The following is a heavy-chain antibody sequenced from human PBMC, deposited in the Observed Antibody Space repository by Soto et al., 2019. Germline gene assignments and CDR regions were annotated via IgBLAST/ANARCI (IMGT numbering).Heavy chain of an antibody. CDR2: ISYDGSNK. V-gene: IGHV3-30*18. CDR3: AKDLSLITIFGVVIPDYYGMDV. Sequence: GGSLRLSCAASGFTFSSYGMHWVRQAPGKGLEWVAVISYDGSNKYYADSVKGRFTISRDNSKNTLYLQMNSLRAEDTAVYYCAKDLSLITIFGVVIPDYYGMDVWGQGTTVTVSS. CDR1: GFTFSSYG. J-gene: IGHJ6*02. D-gene: IGHD3-3*01.